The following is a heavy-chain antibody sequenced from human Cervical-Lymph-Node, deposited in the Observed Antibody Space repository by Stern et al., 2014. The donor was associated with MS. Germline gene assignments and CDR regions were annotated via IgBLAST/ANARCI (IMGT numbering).Heavy chain of an antibody. CDR2: ISAYNGNT. Sequence: VQLVESGAEVKKPGASVKVSCKAAGYTFTSYGISWVRQAPGQGLEWMGWISAYNGNTNYAQKLQGRVTMTTDTSTSTAYMELRSLRSDDTAVYYCARWNTGWELLRSYYFDYWGQGTLVTVSS. V-gene: IGHV1-18*01. D-gene: IGHD1-26*01. CDR1: GYTFTSYG. J-gene: IGHJ4*02. CDR3: ARWNTGWELLRSYYFDY.